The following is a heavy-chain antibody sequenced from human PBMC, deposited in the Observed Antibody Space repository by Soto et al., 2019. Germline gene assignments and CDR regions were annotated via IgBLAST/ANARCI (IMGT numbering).Heavy chain of an antibody. CDR1: GGSLTGYY. CDR3: ARGQEGIVATH. V-gene: IGHV4-34*01. CDR2: VKDGGST. J-gene: IGHJ4*02. D-gene: IGHD5-12*01. Sequence: QVQLQQWGAGLLKPSETLSLTCTVNGGSLTGYYWSWIRQPPGKGLEWIGEVKDGGSTNYSPSLRGRVSISADTSKNRCSLRLNSVTAADTAVYFCARGQEGIVATHWDQGALVTVSS.